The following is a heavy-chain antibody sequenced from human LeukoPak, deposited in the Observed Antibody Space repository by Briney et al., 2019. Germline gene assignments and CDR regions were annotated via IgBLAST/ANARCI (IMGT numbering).Heavy chain of an antibody. V-gene: IGHV3-11*01. CDR3: ASAIVATDQDPPFDY. J-gene: IGHJ4*02. D-gene: IGHD5-12*01. CDR2: ISSRGSSITI. CDR1: GFTFSDSH. Sequence: KTGGSLRLSCAASGFTFSDSHMSWIRQAPGKGLEWVSYISSRGSSITIYYADSVKGRFTISRDNAKNSLYLQMNTLRAEDTAVYYCASAIVATDQDPPFDYWGQGTLVTVSS.